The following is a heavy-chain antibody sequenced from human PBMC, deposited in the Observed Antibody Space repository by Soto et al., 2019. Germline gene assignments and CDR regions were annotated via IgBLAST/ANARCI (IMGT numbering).Heavy chain of an antibody. D-gene: IGHD1-26*01. V-gene: IGHV1-18*01. CDR2: ISAYNGNT. CDR1: GYTFTSYG. J-gene: IGHJ6*03. Sequence: QVQLVQSGAEVKKPGASVKVSCKASGYTFTSYGISWVRQAPGQGLEWMGWISAYNGNTNYAQKLQGRVTMTTDTSTSTAYMELRSLRSDDTAVYYCASFLFAYSGLARHPSYYYYYMDVWGKGTTVTVSS. CDR3: ASFLFAYSGLARHPSYYYYYMDV.